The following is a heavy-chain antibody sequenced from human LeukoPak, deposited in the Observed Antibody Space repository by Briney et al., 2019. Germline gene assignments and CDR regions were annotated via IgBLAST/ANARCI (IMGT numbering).Heavy chain of an antibody. J-gene: IGHJ4*02. Sequence: GASVKVSCKASGYTFTSYDINWVRQATGQGLEWMGWMNPNSGSTGYAQKFQGRVTMTRNTSISTAYMELSSLRSEDTAVYYCARHSANNWNTDYWGQGTLVTVSS. CDR2: MNPNSGST. CDR1: GYTFTSYD. CDR3: ARHSANNWNTDY. D-gene: IGHD1/OR15-1a*01. V-gene: IGHV1-8*01.